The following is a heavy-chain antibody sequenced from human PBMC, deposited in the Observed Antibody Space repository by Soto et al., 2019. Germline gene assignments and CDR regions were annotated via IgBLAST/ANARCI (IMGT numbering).Heavy chain of an antibody. J-gene: IGHJ6*03. CDR3: ARAHEEGSSWPGYYYYMDV. V-gene: IGHV3-48*01. CDR2: ISSSSSTI. CDR1: GLTSRTYG. D-gene: IGHD6-13*01. Sequence: GGSLELSMAASGLTSRTYGMTGSLKAQGKGRKWVSYISSSSSTIYYADSVKGRFTISRDNAKNSLYLQMNSLRAEDTAVYYCARAHEEGSSWPGYYYYMDVWGKGTTVTVSS.